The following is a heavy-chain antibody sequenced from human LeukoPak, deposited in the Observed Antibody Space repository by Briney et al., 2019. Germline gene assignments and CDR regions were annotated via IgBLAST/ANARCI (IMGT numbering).Heavy chain of an antibody. CDR2: ISYDGSNK. CDR1: GFTFSSYG. D-gene: IGHD6-13*01. V-gene: IGHV3-30*18. Sequence: GGSLRLSCAASGFTFSSYGMHWVRQAPGKGLEWVAVISYDGSNKYYADSVKGRFTISRDNSKNTLYLQMNSLRAEDTAVYYCVKLSASSSLRYWGQGTLVTVSS. CDR3: VKLSASSSLRY. J-gene: IGHJ4*02.